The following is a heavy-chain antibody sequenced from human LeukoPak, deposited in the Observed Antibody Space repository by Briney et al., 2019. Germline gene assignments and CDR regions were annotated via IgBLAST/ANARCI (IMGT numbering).Heavy chain of an antibody. CDR1: GYTFTSYY. V-gene: IGHV1-46*01. CDR3: ARERGLWAAANDY. J-gene: IGHJ4*02. CDR2: INPSGGST. D-gene: IGHD6-13*01. Sequence: GASVNVSCKASGYTFTSYYMHWVRQAPGQGLEWMGLINPSGGSTSYAQKFQGRVTMTRDTSTSTVYMELSSLRSEDTAVYYCARERGLWAAANDYWGQGTLVTVSS.